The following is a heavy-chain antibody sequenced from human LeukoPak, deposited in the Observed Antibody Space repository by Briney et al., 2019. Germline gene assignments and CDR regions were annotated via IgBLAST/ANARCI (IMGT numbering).Heavy chain of an antibody. CDR2: IYYSGST. V-gene: IGHV4-39*01. D-gene: IGHD6-6*01. CDR3: ARQGYSSSAGSQVFYGLDV. CDR1: GGSISSRSYY. Sequence: PSETLSLTCTVSGGSISSRSYYWGWIRQPPGKVLEWIGSIYYSGSTHYNPSLKSRATISVDTSKNQFSLKLRFLTAADTAVYYCARQGYSSSAGSQVFYGLDVWGQGTTVTVSS. J-gene: IGHJ6*02.